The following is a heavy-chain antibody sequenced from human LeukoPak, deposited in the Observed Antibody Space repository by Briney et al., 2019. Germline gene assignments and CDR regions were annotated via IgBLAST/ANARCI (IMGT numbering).Heavy chain of an antibody. CDR3: ATTVGSYFDY. Sequence: SQTLSLTCTVSGGSISSGGYYWSWIRQHPGKGLEWIGYIYYSGSTYYNPSLKSRVTMSVDTSENQSSLKRSSVTAADTAVYYCATTVGSYFDYWSQGTLVTVSS. D-gene: IGHD3-16*01. CDR2: IYYSGST. J-gene: IGHJ4*02. V-gene: IGHV4-31*03. CDR1: GGSISSGGYY.